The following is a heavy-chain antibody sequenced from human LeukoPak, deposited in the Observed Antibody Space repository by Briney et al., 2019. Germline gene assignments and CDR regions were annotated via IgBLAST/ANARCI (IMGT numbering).Heavy chain of an antibody. Sequence: PGGSLRLSCAASGFIFSTYEMHWVRQAPGKGLEWVSYISTSGSTIYYADSVKGRSTFSRDNARNSLFLQMNSLRAEDSTVYYCASGSSEGYSGYANREYFDYWGQGTLVTVSS. CDR3: ASGSSEGYSGYANREYFDY. J-gene: IGHJ4*02. CDR1: GFIFSTYE. CDR2: ISTSGSTI. V-gene: IGHV3-48*03. D-gene: IGHD5-12*01.